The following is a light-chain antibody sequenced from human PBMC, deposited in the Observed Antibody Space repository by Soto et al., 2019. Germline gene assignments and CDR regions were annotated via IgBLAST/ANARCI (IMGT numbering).Light chain of an antibody. V-gene: IGLV2-14*03. CDR2: DVT. CDR3: IWHTPSYTLYIV. Sequence: QSVLTQPASVSGSPGQSITISCTGTSSDVGGYNYVSWYQHHPGKAPKLIIYDVTNRPSGVSNPFSGSKSGNTASLTISGIQHEDEADFYFIWHTPSYTLYIVF. J-gene: IGLJ1*01. CDR1: SSDVGGYNY.